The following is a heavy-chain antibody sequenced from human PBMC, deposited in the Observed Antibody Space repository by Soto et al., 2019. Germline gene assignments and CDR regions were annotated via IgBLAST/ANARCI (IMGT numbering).Heavy chain of an antibody. CDR3: ATSYGSGYRAFDY. J-gene: IGHJ4*02. CDR2: VNPILSMS. CDR1: GDTFSFYT. D-gene: IGHD3-10*01. V-gene: IGHV1-69*02. Sequence: QVQMVQSGAEVKKPGSSVKVSCKASGDTFSFYTINWGRQAPGLGLEWMGRVNPILSMSNYAQKFQGRVTMTADKSTSTADMELRSLRSEDTAFYYCATSYGSGYRAFDYWGQGALVTVSS.